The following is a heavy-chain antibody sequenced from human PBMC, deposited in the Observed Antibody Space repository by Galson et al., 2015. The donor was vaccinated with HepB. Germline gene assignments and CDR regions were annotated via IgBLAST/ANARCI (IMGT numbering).Heavy chain of an antibody. CDR1: GFTFSSYT. V-gene: IGHV3-48*01. J-gene: IGHJ4*02. CDR3: ARIALSGSYWYFDY. D-gene: IGHD1-26*01. Sequence: SLRLSCAASGFTFSSYTMNWVRQAPGKGLEWISYISTTSDNKFSADSVKGRFIISRDNAKNSLYLQMNSLRVEDTAVYYCARIALSGSYWYFDYWGQGTLVTVSS. CDR2: ISTTSDNK.